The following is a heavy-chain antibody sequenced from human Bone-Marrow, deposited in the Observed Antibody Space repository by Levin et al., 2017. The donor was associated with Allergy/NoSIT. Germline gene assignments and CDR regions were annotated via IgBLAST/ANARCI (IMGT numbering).Heavy chain of an antibody. CDR2: VYSGGDT. CDR3: GRQNYNIPGDY. V-gene: IGHV3-66*04. J-gene: IGHJ4*02. Sequence: GGSLRLSCAASDFSVGDNYMSWVRQAPGKGLEWVSLVYSGGDTYYADSVKGRFTISRDSSKNSVFLQMNSLRAEDTAVYYCGRQNYNIPGDYWGQGTLVTVSS. D-gene: IGHD1-1*01. CDR1: DFSVGDNY.